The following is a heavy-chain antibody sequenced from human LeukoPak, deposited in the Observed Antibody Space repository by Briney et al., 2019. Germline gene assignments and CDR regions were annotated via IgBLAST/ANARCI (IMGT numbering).Heavy chain of an antibody. D-gene: IGHD3-22*01. CDR2: INPSGGST. CDR1: GYTFTSYY. J-gene: IGHJ4*02. Sequence: ASVKVSCKASGYTFTSYYMHWVRQAPGQGLEWMGIINPSGGSTSYAQKFQGRVTITADESTSTAYMELRSLRSDDTAVYYCARDSKYYYDSSGYYPVDYWGQGTLVTVSS. V-gene: IGHV1-46*01. CDR3: ARDSKYYYDSSGYYPVDY.